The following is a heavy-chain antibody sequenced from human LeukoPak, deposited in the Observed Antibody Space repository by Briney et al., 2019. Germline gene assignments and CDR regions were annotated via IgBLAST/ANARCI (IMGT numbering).Heavy chain of an antibody. CDR1: GDSVSSNSAA. CDR3: ARDAGSGWSSFDY. V-gene: IGHV6-1*01. Sequence: SQTLSLTCAISGDSVSSNSAAWNWIRQSPSRGLEWLGRTYYRSKWYNDYAVSMKSRITINPDTSKDQFSLQLNSVTPEDTAVYYCARDAGSGWSSFDYWGQGTLITVSS. CDR2: TYYRSKWYN. J-gene: IGHJ4*02. D-gene: IGHD6-19*01.